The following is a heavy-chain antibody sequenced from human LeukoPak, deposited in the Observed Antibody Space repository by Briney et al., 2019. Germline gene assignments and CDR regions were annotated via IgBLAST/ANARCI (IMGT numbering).Heavy chain of an antibody. V-gene: IGHV1-46*01. CDR1: AYTFTSNY. Sequence: ASVKVTCRAAAYTFTSNYMHWVRQDPAQGLEWMGIINPSGGSTSYAQKFQGRVTMTRDTSTSTVYMELSSRRSEGTAVYYCARGDSGYPWGQGTLVTVSS. J-gene: IGHJ5*02. CDR3: ARGDSGYP. CDR2: INPSGGST. D-gene: IGHD5-12*01.